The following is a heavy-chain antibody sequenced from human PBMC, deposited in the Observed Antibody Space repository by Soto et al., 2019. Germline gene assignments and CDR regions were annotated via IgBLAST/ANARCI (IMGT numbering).Heavy chain of an antibody. Sequence: QVQLVESGGGVVQPGRSLRLSCAASGFMFSSYAMHWVRQAPGKGLEWVAVKTYDGSNKYYADSVKGRFTISRDNSKNALYLQRNSLSAEDRAVYYCARAGGLLVDYWGQGTLVTVSS. CDR1: GFMFSSYA. J-gene: IGHJ4*02. D-gene: IGHD1-26*01. CDR3: ARAGGLLVDY. V-gene: IGHV3-30-3*01. CDR2: KTYDGSNK.